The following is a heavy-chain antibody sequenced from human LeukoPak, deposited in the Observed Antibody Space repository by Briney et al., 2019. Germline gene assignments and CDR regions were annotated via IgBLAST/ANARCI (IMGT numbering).Heavy chain of an antibody. CDR3: AKGYSYGYSDY. CDR2: ISGSGGST. V-gene: IGHV3-23*01. Sequence: GGSLRLSCAASGFTFSSYAMSCVRQAPGKGLEGVSAISGSGGSTYYADSVKGRFTISRDNSKNTLYLQMNSLRAEDTAVYYCAKGYSYGYSDYWGQGTLVTVSS. CDR1: GFTFSSYA. J-gene: IGHJ4*02. D-gene: IGHD5-18*01.